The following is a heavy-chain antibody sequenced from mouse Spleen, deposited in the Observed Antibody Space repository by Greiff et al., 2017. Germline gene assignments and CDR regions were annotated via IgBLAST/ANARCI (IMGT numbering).Heavy chain of an antibody. Sequence: QVQLQQPGAELVKPGASVKLSCKASGYTFTSYWMHWVKQRPGQGLEWIGMIHPNSGSTNYNEKFKSKATLTVDKSSSTAYMQLSSLTSEDSAVYYCARSDPLYYGSSYWGQGTTLTVSS. CDR2: IHPNSGST. J-gene: IGHJ2*01. D-gene: IGHD1-1*01. V-gene: IGHV1-64*01. CDR3: ARSDPLYYGSSY. CDR1: GYTFTSYW.